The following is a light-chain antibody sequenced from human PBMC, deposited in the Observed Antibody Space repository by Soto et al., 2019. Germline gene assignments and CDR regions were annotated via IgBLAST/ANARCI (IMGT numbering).Light chain of an antibody. J-gene: IGKJ5*01. CDR1: QSISSW. CDR2: DAS. V-gene: IGKV1-5*01. CDR3: HHYDSLPPIT. Sequence: DIQMTQSPSTLSATAGDRVTITGRASQSISSWLAWYQHKPGKAPKLLIYDASNLDSGVPSRFSGSGPGTEFSLTISNLQPEDIATYYCHHYDSLPPITFGQGTRLRL.